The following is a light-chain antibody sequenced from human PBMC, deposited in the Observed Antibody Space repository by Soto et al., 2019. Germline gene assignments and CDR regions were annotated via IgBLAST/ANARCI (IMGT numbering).Light chain of an antibody. Sequence: QSVLTQPASVSGSPGQSITISCTGTSSDIGGYNYVSWYQHHPVKAPKLMIYEVSNRPSGVSNRFSGSKSGNTASLTISGLQAEDEADYFCTSYTSSGTVVFGGGTKLTVL. CDR2: EVS. CDR3: TSYTSSGTVV. CDR1: SSDIGGYNY. J-gene: IGLJ2*01. V-gene: IGLV2-14*01.